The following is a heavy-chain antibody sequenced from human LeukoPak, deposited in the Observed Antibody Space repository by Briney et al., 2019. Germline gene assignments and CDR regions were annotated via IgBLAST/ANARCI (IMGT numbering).Heavy chain of an antibody. J-gene: IGHJ4*02. D-gene: IGHD1-1*01. Sequence: GGSLRLSCAASGFTFSSYVMSWVRQAPGKGLEWVSSISSSSSYIYYADSVKGRFTISRDNAKNSLYLQMNSLRAEDTAVYYCARVLRGTGTPDYWGQGTLVTVSS. CDR3: ARVLRGTGTPDY. CDR2: ISSSSSYI. V-gene: IGHV3-21*01. CDR1: GFTFSSYV.